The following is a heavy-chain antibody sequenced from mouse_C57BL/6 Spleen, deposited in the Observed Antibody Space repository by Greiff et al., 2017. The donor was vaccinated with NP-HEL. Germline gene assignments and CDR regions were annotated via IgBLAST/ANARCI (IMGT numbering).Heavy chain of an antibody. V-gene: IGHV1-81*01. CDR3: ARFYYDYDGFDY. CDR1: GYTFTSYG. CDR2: IYPRSGNT. Sequence: QVQLQQSGAELARPGASVKLSCKASGYTFTSYGISWVKQRTGQGLEWIGEIYPRSGNTYYNEKFKGKATLTADKSSSTAYMELRSLTSEDSAVDFCARFYYDYDGFDYWGQGTTLTVSS. J-gene: IGHJ2*01. D-gene: IGHD2-4*01.